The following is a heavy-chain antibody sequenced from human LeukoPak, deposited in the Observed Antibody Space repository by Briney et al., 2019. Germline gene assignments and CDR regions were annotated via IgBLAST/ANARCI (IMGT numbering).Heavy chain of an antibody. Sequence: GESLRLSCAASGFTFSDYSMKCVRQAPGKGLEWVSYIDGSGDTIYYADSVKGRFTISRDNAKNSLDLQMNSLRDEDTAVYYCSRRFDCWGQGTLVTVSS. V-gene: IGHV3-48*02. J-gene: IGHJ4*02. CDR1: GFTFSDYS. CDR2: IDGSGDTI. CDR3: SRRFDC.